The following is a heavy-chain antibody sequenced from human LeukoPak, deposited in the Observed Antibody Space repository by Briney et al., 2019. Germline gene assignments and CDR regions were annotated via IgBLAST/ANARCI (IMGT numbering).Heavy chain of an antibody. J-gene: IGHJ4*02. CDR2: IYYSGST. Sequence: SETLSLTCTVSGGSISSSSYYWGWIRQPPGKGLEWIGSIYYSGSTYYNPSLKSRVTISVDTSKNQFSLKLSSVTAADTAVYYCAATIGWELLEGDFDYWGQGTLVTVSS. CDR3: AATIGWELLEGDFDY. CDR1: GGSISSSSYY. D-gene: IGHD1-26*01. V-gene: IGHV4-39*01.